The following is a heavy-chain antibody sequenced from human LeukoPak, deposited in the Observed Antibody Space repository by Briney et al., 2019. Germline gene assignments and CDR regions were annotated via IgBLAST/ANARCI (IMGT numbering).Heavy chain of an antibody. D-gene: IGHD6-13*01. J-gene: IGHJ5*02. Sequence: PSETLSLTCAVSGYSISSDYYWGWIRQSPGKGLEWIGSIYHRGSTFQNPSLKSRGTISVDTSRTPFSLRLRSLTAADTAMYYCAREGGRSSSWSDNWFDPWGQGTLVTVSS. CDR3: AREGGRSSSWSDNWFDP. CDR2: IYHRGST. V-gene: IGHV4-38-2*02. CDR1: GYSISSDYY.